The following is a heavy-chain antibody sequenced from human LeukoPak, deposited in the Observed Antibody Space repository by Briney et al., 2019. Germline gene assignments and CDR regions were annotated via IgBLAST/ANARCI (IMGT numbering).Heavy chain of an antibody. V-gene: IGHV3-23*01. CDR3: AKRGVVIRVILVGFHKEAYYFDS. CDR1: GITLNNYG. J-gene: IGHJ4*02. Sequence: GGSLRLSCAVSGITLNNYGMSWVRQAPGKGLEWVAGISGSGGGTNHADSVKGRFTISRDNSKNTLYLQMNSLRAEDTAVYFCAKRGVVIRVILVGFHKEAYYFDSRGQGALVTVSS. CDR2: ISGSGGGT. D-gene: IGHD3-22*01.